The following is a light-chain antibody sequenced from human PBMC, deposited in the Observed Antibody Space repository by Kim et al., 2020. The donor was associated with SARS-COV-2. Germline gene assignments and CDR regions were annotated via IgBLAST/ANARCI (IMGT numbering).Light chain of an antibody. J-gene: IGLJ1*01. CDR1: KLGDKY. Sequence: SYELTQPPSVSVSPGQTASITCSGDKLGDKYACWYQQKPGQSPVLVIYQDNKRPSGIPERFSGSNSGNTATLTISGTQAMDEADYYCQAWDSSSYVFGTGTQLTVL. CDR3: QAWDSSSYV. V-gene: IGLV3-1*01. CDR2: QDN.